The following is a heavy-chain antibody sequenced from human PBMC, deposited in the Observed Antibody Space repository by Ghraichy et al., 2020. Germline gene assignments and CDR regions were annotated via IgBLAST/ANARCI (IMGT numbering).Heavy chain of an antibody. D-gene: IGHD6-19*01. V-gene: IGHV5-51*01. CDR2: IYPGDSDT. Sequence: GESLNISCKGSGYSFTSYWIGWVRQMPGKGLEWMGIIYPGDSDTRYSPSFQGQVTISADKSNSTAYLQWSSLKVSDTAMYYCARQDSGWYLGFDYWGQGTLVTVSS. CDR3: ARQDSGWYLGFDY. CDR1: GYSFTSYW. J-gene: IGHJ4*02.